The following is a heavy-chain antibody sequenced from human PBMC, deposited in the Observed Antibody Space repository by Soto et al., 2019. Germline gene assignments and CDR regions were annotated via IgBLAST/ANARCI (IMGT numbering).Heavy chain of an antibody. CDR1: GFNFNIYA. D-gene: IGHD3-16*02. V-gene: IGHV3-23*01. Sequence: EVQLLESGGGLVQPGGSLTLSCAAFGFNFNIYAMSWVRQALGKGLEWVSSTVKGRFTISRDNSKATLHLQMNSLRVEDTAVYFCVKDYRTTSPAWGQGTRVTVSS. CDR3: VKDYRTTSPA. J-gene: IGHJ4*02.